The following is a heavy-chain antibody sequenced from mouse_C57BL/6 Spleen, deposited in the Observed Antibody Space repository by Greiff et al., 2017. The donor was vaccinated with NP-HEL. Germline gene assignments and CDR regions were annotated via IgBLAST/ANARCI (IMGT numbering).Heavy chain of an antibody. CDR2: IDPETGCT. D-gene: IGHD1-1*01. Sequence: QVQLKESGAELVRPGASVTLSCKASGFTFTVYEMHWVRQTPVHGLEWIGAIDPETGCTVYNQKFKGKAILTADKSSSTAYIELRILTSEDAAVYYCTRKPYYYGSSLWGQGTLVTVSA. CDR1: GFTFTVYE. V-gene: IGHV1-15*01. CDR3: TRKPYYYGSSL. J-gene: IGHJ3*01.